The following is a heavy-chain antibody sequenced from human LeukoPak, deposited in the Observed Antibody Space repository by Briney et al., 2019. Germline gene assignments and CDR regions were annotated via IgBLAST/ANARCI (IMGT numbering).Heavy chain of an antibody. CDR3: AKALYSSSSAGAFDI. CDR2: ISWNSGSI. D-gene: IGHD6-6*01. Sequence: PGGSLRLSCAASGFTFDDYAMHWVRHAPGKGLEWVSGISWNSGSIGYADSVKGRFTISRDNAKNSLYLQMNSLRAEDTALYYCAKALYSSSSAGAFDIWGQGTMVTVSS. CDR1: GFTFDDYA. V-gene: IGHV3-9*01. J-gene: IGHJ3*02.